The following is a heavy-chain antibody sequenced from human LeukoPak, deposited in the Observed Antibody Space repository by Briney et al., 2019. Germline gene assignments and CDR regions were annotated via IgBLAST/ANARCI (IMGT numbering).Heavy chain of an antibody. CDR2: ISSSSSYI. J-gene: IGHJ6*03. CDR3: ARDPYNGYYGDDYYYYMDV. D-gene: IGHD1-7*01. Sequence: GGSLRLSCVASGFTFSSYSMNWVRQAPGEGLEWVSSISSSSSYIYYADSVKGRFTISRDNAKNSLSLQMNSLRAEDTAVYYCARDPYNGYYGDDYYYYMDVWGKGTTVTISS. V-gene: IGHV3-21*01. CDR1: GFTFSSYS.